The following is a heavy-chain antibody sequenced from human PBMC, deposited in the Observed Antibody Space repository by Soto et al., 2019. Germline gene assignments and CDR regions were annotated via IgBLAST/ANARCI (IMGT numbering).Heavy chain of an antibody. Sequence: SETLSLTCTVSGGSISSYYWSWIRQPPGKGLEWIGYIYYSGSTNYNPSLKSRVTISVDTSKNQFSLKLSSVTAADTAVYYCASFPISGYELFDYWGQGTLVTVSS. D-gene: IGHD5-12*01. CDR1: GGSISSYY. CDR2: IYYSGST. CDR3: ASFPISGYELFDY. V-gene: IGHV4-59*01. J-gene: IGHJ4*02.